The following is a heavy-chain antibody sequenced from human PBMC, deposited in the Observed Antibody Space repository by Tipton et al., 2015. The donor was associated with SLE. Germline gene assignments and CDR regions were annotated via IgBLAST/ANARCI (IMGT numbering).Heavy chain of an antibody. J-gene: IGHJ6*03. V-gene: IGHV4-38-2*01. CDR3: AREDDYYMDV. CDR2: IYHSGST. Sequence: TLSLTCAVSGYSISSGYYWGWIRQPPGKGLEWIGSIYHSGSTYYNPSLKSRVTISVDTSKNQFSLKLSSVTAADTAVYYCAREDDYYMDVWGQGTMVTVSS. CDR1: GYSISSGYY.